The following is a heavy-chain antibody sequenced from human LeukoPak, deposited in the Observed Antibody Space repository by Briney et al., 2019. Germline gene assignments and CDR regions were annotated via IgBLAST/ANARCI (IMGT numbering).Heavy chain of an antibody. D-gene: IGHD6-6*01. CDR1: GGSISSGDYY. Sequence: ASETLSLTCTVSGGSISSGDYYWSWIRQPPGKGLEWIGHIYYSGSTYYNPSLKSRVTISVDTSKNQFSLKLSSVTAADTAVYYCARAAAVSSGRPYYYYYYMDVWGKGTTVTVSS. J-gene: IGHJ6*03. V-gene: IGHV4-30-4*08. CDR3: ARAAAVSSGRPYYYYYYMDV. CDR2: IYYSGST.